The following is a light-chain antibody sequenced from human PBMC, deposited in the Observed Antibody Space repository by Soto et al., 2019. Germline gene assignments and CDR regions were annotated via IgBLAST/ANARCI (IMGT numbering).Light chain of an antibody. J-gene: IGLJ3*02. CDR1: SSDVGSYNL. Sequence: QSALTQPASVSGSPGQSITISCTGTSSDVGSYNLVSWYQHHPGKAPKLMIYEGSKRPSGVSNRFSGSKSGSTASLTISGLQAEDEADYYCSSYAGSNSWVFGGGTKVTVL. CDR3: SSYAGSNSWV. CDR2: EGS. V-gene: IGLV2-23*01.